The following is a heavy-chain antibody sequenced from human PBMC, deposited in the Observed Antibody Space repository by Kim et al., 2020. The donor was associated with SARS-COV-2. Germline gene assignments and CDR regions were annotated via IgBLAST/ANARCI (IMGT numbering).Heavy chain of an antibody. J-gene: IGHJ4*02. CDR2: GTP. V-gene: IGHV4-30-2*05. Sequence: GTPYYNPSLKSRVTISVDTSKNQFSLKLGSVTAADTAVYYCARDHDGRFDYWGQGTLVTVSS. CDR3: ARDHDGRFDY. D-gene: IGHD1-1*01.